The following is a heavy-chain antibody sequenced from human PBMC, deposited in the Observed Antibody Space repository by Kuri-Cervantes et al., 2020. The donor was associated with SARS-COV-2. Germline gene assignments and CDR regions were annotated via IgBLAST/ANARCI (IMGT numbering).Heavy chain of an antibody. Sequence: ASVKVSCKASGYTFTSYGISWVRQAPGQGLEWMGWISAYNGNTNYAQKLQGGVTMTTDTSTSTAYMELRSLRSDDTAVYYCATARGLRFLEWLFPFDYWGQGTLVTVSS. V-gene: IGHV1-18*01. D-gene: IGHD3-3*01. CDR2: ISAYNGNT. CDR1: GYTFTSYG. CDR3: ATARGLRFLEWLFPFDY. J-gene: IGHJ4*02.